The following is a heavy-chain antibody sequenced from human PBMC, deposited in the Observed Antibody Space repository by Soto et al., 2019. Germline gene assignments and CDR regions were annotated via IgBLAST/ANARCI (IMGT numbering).Heavy chain of an antibody. J-gene: IGHJ4*02. CDR2: ISGSGDST. CDR3: ARRGPGTYFDY. Sequence: PGGSLRLSCASSGFTFSSYAMSWVRQAPGKGLEWVSVISGSGDSTYYADSVKGRFTISRDNSKNTLYLQMNSLRAEDTAVYYCARRGPGTYFDYWGQGTLVTVSS. CDR1: GFTFSSYA. D-gene: IGHD6-13*01. V-gene: IGHV3-23*01.